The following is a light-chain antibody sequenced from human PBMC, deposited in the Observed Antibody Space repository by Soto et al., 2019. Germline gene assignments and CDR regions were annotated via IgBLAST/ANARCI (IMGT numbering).Light chain of an antibody. V-gene: IGKV3-20*01. Sequence: EIVFSQSPGTLSLSPGERATLSCRASQSVSSSYLAWYQQKPGQAPRLLIYGASSRATGIPDRFSGSGSGTDFTLTISSLQSEDFAIYYCRQYNNWPPITFGQGTRLEIK. CDR1: QSVSSSY. J-gene: IGKJ5*01. CDR2: GAS. CDR3: RQYNNWPPIT.